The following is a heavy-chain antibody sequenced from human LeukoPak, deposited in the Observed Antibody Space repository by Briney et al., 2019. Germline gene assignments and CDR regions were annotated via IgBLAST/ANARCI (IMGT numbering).Heavy chain of an antibody. D-gene: IGHD6-13*01. J-gene: IGHJ4*02. CDR1: GFTFSSYS. Sequence: PGRSLRLSCAASGFTFSSYSMNWVRQAPGKGLEWVSSISSSSYIYYADSVKGRFTISRDNAKNSLYLQMNSLRAEDTAVYYCAREIAAAGYYWGQGTLVTVSS. V-gene: IGHV3-21*01. CDR3: AREIAAAGYY. CDR2: ISSSSYI.